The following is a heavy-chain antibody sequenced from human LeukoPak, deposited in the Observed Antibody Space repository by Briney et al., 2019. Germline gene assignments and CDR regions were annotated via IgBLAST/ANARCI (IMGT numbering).Heavy chain of an antibody. J-gene: IGHJ3*02. D-gene: IGHD5-24*01. Sequence: SETLSLTCTVSGGSISSYYWSWIRQPPGKGLEWIGYIYYSGSTNYNPSLKRRVTISVDTSKNQFSLKLSSVTAADTAVYYCARELPQLQLEESGAFDIWGQGTMVTVSS. CDR2: IYYSGST. V-gene: IGHV4-59*01. CDR3: ARELPQLQLEESGAFDI. CDR1: GGSISSYY.